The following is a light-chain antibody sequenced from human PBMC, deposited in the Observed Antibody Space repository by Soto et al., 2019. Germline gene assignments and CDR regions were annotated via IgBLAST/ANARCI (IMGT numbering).Light chain of an antibody. CDR1: SSNIGKNT. V-gene: IGLV1-44*01. CDR2: TDN. CDR3: AAWDSSLNGHV. J-gene: IGLJ1*01. Sequence: LIQPPSASGTPGQRVTISCSGSSSNIGKNTVHWFQQLPGAAPQLLISTDNQRPSGVPDRFSGSKSGASGSLAISGLQSEDEADYYCAAWDSSLNGHVFGTGTKVTVL.